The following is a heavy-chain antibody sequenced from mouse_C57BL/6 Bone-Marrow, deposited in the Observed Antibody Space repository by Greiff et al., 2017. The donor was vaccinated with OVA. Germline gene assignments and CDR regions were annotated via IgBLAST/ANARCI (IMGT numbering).Heavy chain of an antibody. Sequence: QVQLQQSGPGLVQPSQSLSITCTVSGFSLTSYGVHWVRQSPGKGLEWLGVIWSGGSTDYNAAFISRLSISKDNSKSQVFFKMNSLQADDTAIYYCARVQDGSSYRTFAYWGQGTLVTVSA. D-gene: IGHD1-1*01. J-gene: IGHJ3*01. CDR2: IWSGGST. CDR3: ARVQDGSSYRTFAY. V-gene: IGHV2-2*01. CDR1: GFSLTSYG.